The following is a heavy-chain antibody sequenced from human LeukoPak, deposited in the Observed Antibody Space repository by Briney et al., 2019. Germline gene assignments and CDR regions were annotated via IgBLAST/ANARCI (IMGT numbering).Heavy chain of an antibody. CDR1: GGSISSGGYS. Sequence: SETLSLTCAVSGGSISSGGYSWGWIRQPPGKGLEWIGYIYYSGSTYYNPSLKSRVTISVDTSKNQFSLKLSSVTAADTAVYYCARGAHYYDSSANAFDIWGQGTMVTVSS. D-gene: IGHD3-22*01. V-gene: IGHV4-30-4*07. J-gene: IGHJ3*02. CDR2: IYYSGST. CDR3: ARGAHYYDSSANAFDI.